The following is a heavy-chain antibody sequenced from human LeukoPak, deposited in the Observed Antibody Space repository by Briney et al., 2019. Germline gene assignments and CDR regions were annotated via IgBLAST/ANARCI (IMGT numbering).Heavy chain of an antibody. J-gene: IGHJ4*02. D-gene: IGHD3-22*01. V-gene: IGHV4-39*07. CDR2: IYYSGST. CDR3: ARVGLNYYDTLFGFSFFDY. Sequence: ASETLSLTCTVSGGSISSSSYYWGWIRQPPGKGLEGIGSIYYSGSTYYNPSLKSRVTISVDTSKNQFSLKLSSVTAADTAVYYCARVGLNYYDTLFGFSFFDYWGQGTLVTVSS. CDR1: GGSISSSSYY.